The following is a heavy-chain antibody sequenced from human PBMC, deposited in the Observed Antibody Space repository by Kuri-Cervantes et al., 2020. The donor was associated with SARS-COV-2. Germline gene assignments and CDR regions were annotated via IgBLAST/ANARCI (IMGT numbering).Heavy chain of an antibody. CDR3: ARDFWPSGGYFDY. Sequence: ASVKISCKASGYTFTGYYMHWVRQAPGQGLEWMGWINPNSGGTNYAQKFQGRVTMTRDTTFSTAYMELSRLRSDDTAMYYCARDFWPSGGYFDYWGQGTLVTVSS. V-gene: IGHV1-2*02. CDR1: GYTFTGYY. J-gene: IGHJ4*02. D-gene: IGHD3-10*01. CDR2: INPNSGGT.